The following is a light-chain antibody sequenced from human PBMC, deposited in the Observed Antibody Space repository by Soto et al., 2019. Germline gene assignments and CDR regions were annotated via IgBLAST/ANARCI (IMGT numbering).Light chain of an antibody. Sequence: QSALTQPASVSGSPGQSITISCTGTSSDVGGYNYVSWYQQHPAKPPKLMIYDVSNRPSGVSNRFSGSKSSNTASLTISRLQAEDEADYYCRSYTSSSTRVFGGGTKLTVL. J-gene: IGLJ2*01. CDR3: RSYTSSSTRV. V-gene: IGLV2-14*01. CDR2: DVS. CDR1: SSDVGGYNY.